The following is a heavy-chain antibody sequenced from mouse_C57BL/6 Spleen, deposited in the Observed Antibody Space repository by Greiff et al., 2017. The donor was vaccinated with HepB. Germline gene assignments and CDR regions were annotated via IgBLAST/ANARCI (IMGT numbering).Heavy chain of an antibody. D-gene: IGHD1-1*01. CDR3: ARGSSYGAY. Sequence: QVQLKQPGAELVRPGSSVKLSCKASGYTFTSYWMDWVKQRPGQGLEWIGNIYPSDSETHYNQKFKDKATLTVDKSSSTAYMQLSSLTSEDSAVYYCARGSSYGAYWGQGTLVTVSA. V-gene: IGHV1-61*01. J-gene: IGHJ3*01. CDR1: GYTFTSYW. CDR2: IYPSDSET.